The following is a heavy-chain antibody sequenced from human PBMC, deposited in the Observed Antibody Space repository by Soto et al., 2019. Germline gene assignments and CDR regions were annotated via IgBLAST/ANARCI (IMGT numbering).Heavy chain of an antibody. Sequence: SETLSLTCTVSGGSISSGDYYWSWIRQPPGKGLEWIGYIYYSGSTNYNPSLKSRVTISVDTSKNQFSLKLSSVTAADTAVYYCARGIAVAGRGDAFDIWGQGTMVTVSS. CDR3: ARGIAVAGRGDAFDI. D-gene: IGHD6-19*01. CDR2: IYYSGST. J-gene: IGHJ3*02. CDR1: GGSISSGDYY. V-gene: IGHV4-61*08.